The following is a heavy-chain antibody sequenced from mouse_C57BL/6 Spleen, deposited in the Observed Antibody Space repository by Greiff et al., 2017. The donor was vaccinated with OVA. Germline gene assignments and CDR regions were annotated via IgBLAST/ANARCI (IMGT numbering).Heavy chain of an antibody. CDR3: ARNYGSSYLYYFDY. Sequence: EVKLMESGGGLVKPGGSLKLSCAASGFTFSDYGMHWVRQAPEKGLEWVAYISSGSSTIYYADTVKGRFTISRDNAKNTLFLQMTSLRSEDTAMYYCARNYGSSYLYYFDYWGQGTTLTVSS. CDR1: GFTFSDYG. CDR2: ISSGSSTI. V-gene: IGHV5-17*01. J-gene: IGHJ2*01. D-gene: IGHD1-1*01.